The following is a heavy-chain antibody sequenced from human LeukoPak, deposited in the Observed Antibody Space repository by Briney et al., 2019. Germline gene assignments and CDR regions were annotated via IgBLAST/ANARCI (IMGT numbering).Heavy chain of an antibody. J-gene: IGHJ3*02. Sequence: GGSLRLSCAASGFSFSSYAMHWVRQAPGKGLQYVSAISSNGGSTYYANSVKGRFTISRDNSKNTLYLQMGSLRAEDMAVYYCARERITIFGVGRGAFEIWGQGTMVTVSS. CDR2: ISSNGGST. V-gene: IGHV3-64*01. CDR3: ARERITIFGVGRGAFEI. CDR1: GFSFSSYA. D-gene: IGHD3-3*01.